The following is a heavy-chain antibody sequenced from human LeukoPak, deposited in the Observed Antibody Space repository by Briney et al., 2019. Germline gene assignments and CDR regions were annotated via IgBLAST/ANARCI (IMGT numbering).Heavy chain of an antibody. Sequence: GGSLRLSCAASGFTFSSYTMAWVRQAPGKGLQWISFISSTKSHIYYADSVKGRFTISRDNAKNSLYLQMNSLRAEDTALYYCVRVRGNYYDSSAYYSDHWGQGTLVIASS. CDR1: GFTFSSYT. V-gene: IGHV3-21*01. J-gene: IGHJ5*02. CDR3: VRVRGNYYDSSAYYSDH. D-gene: IGHD3-22*01. CDR2: ISSTKSHI.